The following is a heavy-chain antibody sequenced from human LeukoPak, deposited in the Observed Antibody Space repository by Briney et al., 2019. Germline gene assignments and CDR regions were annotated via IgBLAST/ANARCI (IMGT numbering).Heavy chain of an antibody. D-gene: IGHD6-19*01. CDR3: ARSYSSGWYGDYFDY. V-gene: IGHV4-4*07. CDR2: IYTSGST. CDR1: GGSISSYY. J-gene: IGHJ4*02. Sequence: SETPSLTCTVSGGSISSYYWSWIRQPAGKGLEWIGRIYTSGSTNYNPSLKSRVTMSVDTSKNQFSLKLSSVTAADTAVYYCARSYSSGWYGDYFDYWGQGTLVTVSS.